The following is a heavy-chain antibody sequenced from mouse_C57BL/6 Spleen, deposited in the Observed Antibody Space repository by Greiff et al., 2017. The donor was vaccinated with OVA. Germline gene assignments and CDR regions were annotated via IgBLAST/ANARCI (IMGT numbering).Heavy chain of an antibody. Sequence: EVQVVESGPCLVKPSQSLSLTCSVTGYSITSGYYWNWIRQFPGNKLEWMGYISYDGSNNYNPSLKNRISITRDTSKNQFFLKLNSVTTEDTATYYCARWYDYGPLYYAMDYWGQGTSVTVSS. CDR2: ISYDGSN. D-gene: IGHD2-4*01. CDR3: ARWYDYGPLYYAMDY. CDR1: GYSITSGYY. J-gene: IGHJ4*01. V-gene: IGHV3-6*01.